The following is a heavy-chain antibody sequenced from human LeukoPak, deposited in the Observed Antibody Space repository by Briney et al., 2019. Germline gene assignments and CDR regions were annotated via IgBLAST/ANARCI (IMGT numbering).Heavy chain of an antibody. V-gene: IGHV3-23*01. CDR2: ISGSGGST. D-gene: IGHD3-22*01. CDR1: GFTFSSYA. J-gene: IGHJ3*02. CDR3: AKGYYYYDSSGYYQTPTDAFDI. Sequence: GGSLRLSCAASGFTFSSYAMSWVRQAPGKGLEWVSAISGSGGSTYYADSVKGRFTISRDNSKNTLYLQMNSLRAEDTAVYYCAKGYYYYDSSGYYQTPTDAFDIWGQGTMVTVSS.